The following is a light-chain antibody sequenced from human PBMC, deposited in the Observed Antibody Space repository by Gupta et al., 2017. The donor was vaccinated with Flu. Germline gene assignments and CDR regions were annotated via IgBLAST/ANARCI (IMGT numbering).Light chain of an antibody. CDR1: QGIRNE. J-gene: IGKJ1*01. V-gene: IGKV1-17*01. Sequence: DLQMTQSPSSLSASVGDRVTITRRASQGIRNELHWFQHTPGKAPKPLIYLRSQLQRGVPPRFSGSGNWPEFTLTITGLQPEDSANYSCEQDNSFPRTFGQGTXVEDK. CDR2: LRS. CDR3: EQDNSFPRT.